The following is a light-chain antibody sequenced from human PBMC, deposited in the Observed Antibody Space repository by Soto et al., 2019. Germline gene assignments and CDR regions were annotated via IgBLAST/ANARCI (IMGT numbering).Light chain of an antibody. CDR3: QQYDSLPT. Sequence: DIQMTQSRSSLSASVRDRVTITGQASQDISNYLNWYQQKPGKAPKLLIYDASNLETGVPSRFSGSGSGTDFTFTISSLQPEDIATYYCQQYDSLPTFGQGTRLEI. V-gene: IGKV1-33*01. J-gene: IGKJ5*01. CDR2: DAS. CDR1: QDISNY.